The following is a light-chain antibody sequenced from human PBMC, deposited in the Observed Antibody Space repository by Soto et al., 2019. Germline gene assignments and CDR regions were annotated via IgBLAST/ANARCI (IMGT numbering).Light chain of an antibody. Sequence: QSVLTQPPSVSAAPGQKVTISCSGSSSNIGNNYVSWYQQLPGTAPKLLIYDNNNRPSGMFDRFYGSKSGTSATLGITGLQTGEEDDYYGVTWDSSLSAVVFGGGTKLNVL. CDR3: VTWDSSLSAVV. J-gene: IGLJ2*01. CDR2: DNN. CDR1: SSNIGNNY. V-gene: IGLV1-51*01.